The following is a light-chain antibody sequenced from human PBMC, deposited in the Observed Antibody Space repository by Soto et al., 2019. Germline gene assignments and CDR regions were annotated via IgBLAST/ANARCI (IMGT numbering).Light chain of an antibody. Sequence: DIVMTQSPDSLAVSLGEGASINCKSSQTILYSSNNKSYLAWYQQSPGQPPKLLIYWASTRESGVPDRFSGSGSGTDFTLTISSLQAEDVAVYYCQQYYTTPRTF. V-gene: IGKV4-1*01. CDR1: QTILYSSNNKSY. J-gene: IGKJ1*01. CDR2: WAS. CDR3: QQYYTTPRT.